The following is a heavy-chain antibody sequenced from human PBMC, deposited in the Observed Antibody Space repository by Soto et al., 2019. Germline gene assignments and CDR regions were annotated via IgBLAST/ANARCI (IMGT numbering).Heavy chain of an antibody. Sequence: PGGSLRLSCAASGFTCSSYEMNWVRQAPGKGLEWVSYISSSGSTIYYADSVKGRFTISRDNAKNSLYLQMNSPRAEDTAVYYCASPGASYSNYYYYGMDVWGQGTTVTVSS. V-gene: IGHV3-48*03. J-gene: IGHJ6*02. CDR2: ISSSGSTI. CDR3: ASPGASYSNYYYYGMDV. CDR1: GFTCSSYE. D-gene: IGHD4-4*01.